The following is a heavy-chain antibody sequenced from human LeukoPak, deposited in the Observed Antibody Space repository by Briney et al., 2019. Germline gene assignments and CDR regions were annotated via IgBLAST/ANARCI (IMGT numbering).Heavy chain of an antibody. D-gene: IGHD2-2*02. CDR2: ISYDGSNK. Sequence: GGSLRLSCAASGFTFSSYAMHWVRQAPGKGLEWVAVISYDGSNKYYADSVKGRFTISRDNSKNTLYLQMNSLRAEDTAVYYCAREWVVVVPAAIRPYNWFDPWGQGTLVTVSS. V-gene: IGHV3-30-3*01. CDR1: GFTFSSYA. CDR3: AREWVVVVPAAIRPYNWFDP. J-gene: IGHJ5*02.